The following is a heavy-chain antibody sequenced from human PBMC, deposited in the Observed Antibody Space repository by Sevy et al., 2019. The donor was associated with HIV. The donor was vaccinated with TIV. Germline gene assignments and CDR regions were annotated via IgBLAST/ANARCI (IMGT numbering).Heavy chain of an antibody. CDR1: GFTFSGSA. V-gene: IGHV3-73*01. CDR3: TRHPDSWIQLWFDY. Sequence: GGSLRLSCAASGFTFSGSAMHWVRRASGKGLEWVGPTRSKANSYATAYAASVKGRFTISRDDSKNTAYLQMNSLKTEDTAVYYCTRHPDSWIQLWFDYWGQGTLVTVSS. J-gene: IGHJ4*02. CDR2: TRSKANSYAT. D-gene: IGHD5-18*01.